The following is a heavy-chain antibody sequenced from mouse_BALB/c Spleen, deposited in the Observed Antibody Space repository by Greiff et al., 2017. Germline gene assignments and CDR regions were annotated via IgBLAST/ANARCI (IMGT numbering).Heavy chain of an antibody. J-gene: IGHJ4*01. CDR2: IWAGGST. V-gene: IGHV2-9*02. CDR3: ARDGMITAYYYAMDY. CDR1: GFSLTSYG. D-gene: IGHD2-4*01. Sequence: QVQLKESGPGLVAPSQSLSITCTVSGFSLTSYGVHWVRQPPGKGLEWLGVIWAGGSTNYNSALMSRLSISKDNSKSQVFLKMNSLQTDDTAMYYCARDGMITAYYYAMDYWGQGTSVTVSS.